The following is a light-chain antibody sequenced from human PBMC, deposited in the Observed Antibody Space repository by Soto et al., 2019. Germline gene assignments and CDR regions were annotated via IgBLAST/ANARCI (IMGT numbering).Light chain of an antibody. J-gene: IGKJ1*01. CDR3: REVNAFPTP. CDR2: DAS. Sequence: EIVLTQSPATLSLSPGERATLSCRASQSVSSYLAWYQQKPGQAPRLLIYDASNRATGIPPTFSGSGSGTEFPLTIRRLQLYHFATLCRREVNAFPTPFGQGTKG. CDR1: QSVSSY. V-gene: IGKV3-11*01.